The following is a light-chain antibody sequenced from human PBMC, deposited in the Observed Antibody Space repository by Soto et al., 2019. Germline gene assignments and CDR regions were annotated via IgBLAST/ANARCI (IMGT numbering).Light chain of an antibody. CDR3: QQSYSSSPIT. Sequence: DIQLTQSPSSLSASVGDRVTMTCRASETISTFLNWYQHKPGKAPKLLISASSRLQSGVPSRFSGSGSGTDFTLTIDSLRPEDFASYDCQQSYSSSPITFGPGTRLEIK. V-gene: IGKV1-39*01. CDR1: ETISTF. CDR2: ASS. J-gene: IGKJ5*01.